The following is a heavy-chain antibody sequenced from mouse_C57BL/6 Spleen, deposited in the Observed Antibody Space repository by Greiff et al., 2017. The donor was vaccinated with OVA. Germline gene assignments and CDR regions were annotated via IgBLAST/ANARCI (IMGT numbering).Heavy chain of an antibody. CDR3: TRYYSNYEDYFDY. CDR1: GYTFTDYE. CDR2: IDPETGGT. V-gene: IGHV1-15*01. Sequence: QVQLQQSGAELVRPGASVTLSCKASGYTFTDYEMHWVKQTPVHGLEWIGAIDPETGGTAYNQKFKGKAILTADKSSSTAYMELRSLTSEDSAVYYCTRYYSNYEDYFDYWGQGTTLTVSS. J-gene: IGHJ2*01. D-gene: IGHD2-5*01.